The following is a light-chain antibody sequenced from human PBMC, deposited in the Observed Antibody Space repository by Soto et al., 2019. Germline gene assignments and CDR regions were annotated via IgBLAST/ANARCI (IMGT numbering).Light chain of an antibody. Sequence: DIQMTQSPSTLSASVGDRVTITCRASQSISSWLAWYQQKPGKAPTLLIYKASSLESGVPSRFSGSGAETEFTLTISSLQPDDFATYYCQQYNSYSYTFGQGTKLEIK. J-gene: IGKJ2*01. V-gene: IGKV1-5*03. CDR3: QQYNSYSYT. CDR1: QSISSW. CDR2: KAS.